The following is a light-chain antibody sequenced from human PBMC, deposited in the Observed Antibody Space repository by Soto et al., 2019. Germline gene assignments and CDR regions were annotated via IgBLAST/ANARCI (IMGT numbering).Light chain of an antibody. CDR1: SSDVGSYNL. Sequence: QSALTQPASVSGSPGQSITISCTGTSSDVGSYNLVSWYQQDPGKAPKLMIYVVNNRPSGVSDRFSGSKSGNTASLTISGLQAEDEADYYCSSYTTSGTCVFGTGTKVTVL. CDR3: SSYTTSGTCV. CDR2: VVN. V-gene: IGLV2-14*02. J-gene: IGLJ1*01.